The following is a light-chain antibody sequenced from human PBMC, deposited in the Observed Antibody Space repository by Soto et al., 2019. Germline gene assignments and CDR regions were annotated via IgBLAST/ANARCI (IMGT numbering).Light chain of an antibody. CDR3: QTWGSGIVV. CDR1: SGHSKYA. Sequence: QPVLTQSPSASASLGASVKLTCTLSSGHSKYAIAWHQQQSEKGPRYLMKLNSDGSHSKGDGIPDRFSGSSSGAERYLTISSLQSEDEADYYSQTWGSGIVVFGGGTKLPVL. V-gene: IGLV4-69*01. J-gene: IGLJ2*01. CDR2: LNSDGSH.